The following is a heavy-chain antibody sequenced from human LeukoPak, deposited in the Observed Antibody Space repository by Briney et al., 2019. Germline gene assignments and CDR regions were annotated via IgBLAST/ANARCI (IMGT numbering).Heavy chain of an antibody. D-gene: IGHD3-22*01. CDR1: GFTFSSYS. J-gene: IGHJ5*02. Sequence: GGSLRLSCAATGFTFSSYSMNWVRQAPGKGLEWVSSISSSSSYIYYADSVKGRFTISRDNAKNSLYLQMNSLRAEDTAVYYCAREGVNYYDSSGYYAVSWGQGTLSPSPQ. CDR3: AREGVNYYDSSGYYAVS. CDR2: ISSSSSYI. V-gene: IGHV3-21*01.